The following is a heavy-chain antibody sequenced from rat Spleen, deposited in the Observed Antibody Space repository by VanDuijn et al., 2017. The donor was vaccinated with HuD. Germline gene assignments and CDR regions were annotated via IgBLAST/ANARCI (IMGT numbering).Heavy chain of an antibody. CDR3: ERGGFFRY. D-gene: IGHD4-4*01. CDR2: ITNASGRT. Sequence: EVQLVESGGGLVQPGGSLKLSCVASGFTFNNYWMTWIRQAPGKGLEWVASITNASGRTYYPDSVKGRFTISRDTAQNTLYLQMNSLRSEDTATYYCERGGFFRYWGKGVMVTVSP. CDR1: GFTFNNYW. V-gene: IGHV5-31*01. J-gene: IGHJ2*01.